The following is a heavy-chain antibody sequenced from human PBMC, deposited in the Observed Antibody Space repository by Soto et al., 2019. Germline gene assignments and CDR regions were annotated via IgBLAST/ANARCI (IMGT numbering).Heavy chain of an antibody. CDR3: VKDTKAGDAEV. CDR2: ILWKSGAT. V-gene: IGHV3-9*01. CDR1: GLRIDDYG. J-gene: IGHJ6*02. D-gene: IGHD6-19*01. Sequence: EVQLVESGGGLVQPGTSLRLSCEVSGLRIDDYGMHWVRQVPGKGLEWVSGILWKSGATGYADSVKGRFTISRDHAKNYLYMQMNSLRGEDTALYYCVKDTKAGDAEVWGQGTTVIVSS.